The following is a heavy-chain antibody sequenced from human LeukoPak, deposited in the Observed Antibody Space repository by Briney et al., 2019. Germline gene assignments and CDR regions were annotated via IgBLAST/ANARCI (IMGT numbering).Heavy chain of an antibody. CDR2: IYTSGST. V-gene: IGHV4-4*07. CDR3: ARVAGTYYYYVMDV. J-gene: IGHJ6*02. Sequence: WETLSLTCSVSGGYLSRYFWSWIPQPARKGPDWIGRIYTSGSTNYNPSLQRRVTMSVDTSKNQVSLKLSSVTAADTAVYYCARVAGTYYYYVMDVWGQGTTVTVSS. D-gene: IGHD2-15*01. CDR1: GGYLSRYF.